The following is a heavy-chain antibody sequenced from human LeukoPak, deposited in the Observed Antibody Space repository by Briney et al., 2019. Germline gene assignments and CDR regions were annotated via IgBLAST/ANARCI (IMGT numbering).Heavy chain of an antibody. V-gene: IGHV1-2*02. J-gene: IGHJ4*02. Sequence: ASVKVSCKASGYTFTGYYMHWVRQAPGQGLEWMGWINPNSGGTNYAQKFQGRVTRTRDTSISTAYMGLSRLRSDDTAVYYCARDPMVRDYYFDYWGQGTLVTVSS. CDR1: GYTFTGYY. D-gene: IGHD3-10*01. CDR3: ARDPMVRDYYFDY. CDR2: INPNSGGT.